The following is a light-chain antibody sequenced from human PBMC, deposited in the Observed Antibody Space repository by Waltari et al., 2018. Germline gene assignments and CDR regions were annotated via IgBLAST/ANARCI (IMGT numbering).Light chain of an antibody. CDR1: ILAKKY. J-gene: IGLJ3*02. V-gene: IGLV3-27*01. Sequence: SYDLTLPSSVSVSPGQTARITCSGDILAKKYGRWFQQKPGQAPVQVFYKDNERPSGTPERFSVSSSGTTVTLTISGAHVDDEADYYCYSATDNAVGVFGGGTKLTV. CDR2: KDN. CDR3: YSATDNAVGV.